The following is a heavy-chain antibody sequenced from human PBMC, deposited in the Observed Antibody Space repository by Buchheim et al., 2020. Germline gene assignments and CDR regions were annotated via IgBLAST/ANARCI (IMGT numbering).Heavy chain of an antibody. D-gene: IGHD4-11*01. Sequence: QVQLQESGPGLVKPSQTLSLTCTVSGGSISSGDYYWSWIRQPPGKGLEWIGYIYYSGSTYYNPSLKSRVTISVDTSKNPSSLKLSSVTAADTAVYYCARLTTRTPDDYCYYGMDVWGQGTT. CDR1: GGSISSGDYY. V-gene: IGHV4-30-4*01. CDR2: IYYSGST. CDR3: ARLTTRTPDDYCYYGMDV. J-gene: IGHJ6*02.